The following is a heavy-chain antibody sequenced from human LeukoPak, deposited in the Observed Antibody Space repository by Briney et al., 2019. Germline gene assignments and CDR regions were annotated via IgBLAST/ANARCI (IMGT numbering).Heavy chain of an antibody. CDR2: IYYSGST. CDR1: GGSINYYY. Sequence: PSETLSLTCTVSGGSINYYYWMWIRQPPGKGLEWIGYIYYSGSTYYNPSLKSRVTISVDTSKNQFSLKLSSVTAADTAVYYCARASYSSGWSDPYYFDYWGQGTLVTVSS. J-gene: IGHJ4*02. D-gene: IGHD6-19*01. CDR3: ARASYSSGWSDPYYFDY. V-gene: IGHV4-59*12.